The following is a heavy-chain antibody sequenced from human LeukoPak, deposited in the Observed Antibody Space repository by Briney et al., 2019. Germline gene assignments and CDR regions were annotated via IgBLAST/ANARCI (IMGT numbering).Heavy chain of an antibody. V-gene: IGHV3-11*04. CDR2: ISSSSSTI. J-gene: IGHJ4*02. CDR3: ARTTAAGNFDY. CDR1: GFSFSDYY. Sequence: GGSLRLSCAASGFSFSDYYMSWIRQAPGKGLEWVSYISSSSSTIYYADSVKGRFTISRDNAKNSLYLQMNSLRAEDTAVYYCARTTAAGNFDYWGQGTLVTVSS. D-gene: IGHD6-13*01.